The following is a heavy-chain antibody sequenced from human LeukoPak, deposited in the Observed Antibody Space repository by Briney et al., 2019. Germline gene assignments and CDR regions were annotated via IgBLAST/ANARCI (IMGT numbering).Heavy chain of an antibody. CDR3: ARDGGYCVKGVCYFDY. Sequence: PGGSLRLSCAASGFTFSSYSMNWVRQAPGKGLEWVSSISSWNDYIYYADSVKGRFAISRDNAKNSLYLQMNSLRVEDTATYYCARDGGYCVKGVCYFDYWGQGTRVTVSS. D-gene: IGHD2-15*01. J-gene: IGHJ4*02. CDR1: GFTFSSYS. CDR2: ISSWNDYI. V-gene: IGHV3-21*01.